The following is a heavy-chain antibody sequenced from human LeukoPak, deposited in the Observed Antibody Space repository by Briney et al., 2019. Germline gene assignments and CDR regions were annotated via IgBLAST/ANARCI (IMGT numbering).Heavy chain of an antibody. CDR1: RYTLTELS. V-gene: IGHV1-2*02. D-gene: IGHD1-26*01. J-gene: IGHJ4*02. Sequence: ASVKVSCKVSRYTLTELSMHWVRQAPGQGLEWMGWINPNSGGTNYAQKFQGRVTMTRDTSISTAYMELSRLRSDDTAVYYCARLGWELRDFDYWGQGTLVTVSS. CDR3: ARLGWELRDFDY. CDR2: INPNSGGT.